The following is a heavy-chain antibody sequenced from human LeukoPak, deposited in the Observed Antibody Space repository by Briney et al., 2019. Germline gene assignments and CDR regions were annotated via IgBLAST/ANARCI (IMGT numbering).Heavy chain of an antibody. V-gene: IGHV3-21*01. J-gene: IGHJ4*02. CDR2: ISTSSHYI. CDR1: GFTFSSYS. Sequence: PGGSLRLSCAASGFTFSSYSMTWVRQAPGKGLEWVSSISTSSHYIYYADSMKGRFTISRDNAKNSLYLQMNSLRAEDTAVYYCARAPYPYGSGSHHYFDYWGQGTLVTVSS. D-gene: IGHD3-10*01. CDR3: ARAPYPYGSGSHHYFDY.